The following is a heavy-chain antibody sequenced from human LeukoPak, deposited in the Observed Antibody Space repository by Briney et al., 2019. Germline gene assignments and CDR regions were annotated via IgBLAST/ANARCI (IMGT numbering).Heavy chain of an antibody. CDR1: GGSISSYY. V-gene: IGHV4-59*01. Sequence: SETPSLTCTVSGGSISSYYWSWIRQPPGKGLEWIGYIYYSGSTNYNPSLKSRVTISVDTSKNQFSLKLSSVTAADTAVYYCARDYYDSSGYDSVLDYWGQGTLVTVSS. J-gene: IGHJ4*02. CDR2: IYYSGST. D-gene: IGHD3-22*01. CDR3: ARDYYDSSGYDSVLDY.